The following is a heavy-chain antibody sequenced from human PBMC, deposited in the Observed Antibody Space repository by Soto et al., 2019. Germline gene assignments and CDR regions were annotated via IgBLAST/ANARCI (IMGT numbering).Heavy chain of an antibody. J-gene: IGHJ6*02. CDR2: INHSGST. CDR1: GGSFSGYY. CDR3: AVTGYCSGGSCYSPHYYYYGMDV. Sequence: SETLSLTCAVYGGSFSGYYWSWIRQPPGKXLEWIGEINHSGSTNYNPSLKSRVTISVDASKNQFSLKLSSVTAADTAVYYCAVTGYCSGGSCYSPHYYYYGMDVWGQGTTVTVCS. V-gene: IGHV4-34*01. D-gene: IGHD2-15*01.